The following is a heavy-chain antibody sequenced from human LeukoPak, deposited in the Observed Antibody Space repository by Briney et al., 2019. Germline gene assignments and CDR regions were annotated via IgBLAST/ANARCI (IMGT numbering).Heavy chain of an antibody. CDR3: ARDPTTVTKGFDI. CDR2: ISYSGST. V-gene: IGHV4-59*11. CDR1: GGSISSHY. D-gene: IGHD4-17*01. J-gene: IGHJ3*02. Sequence: SETLSLTCTVSGGSISSHYWTWIRQSPGKGLEWIGYISYSGSTNYNPSLKSRATLSVDTSKNQFSLKLSSVTAADTAVYYCARDPTTVTKGFDIWGQGTMVTVSS.